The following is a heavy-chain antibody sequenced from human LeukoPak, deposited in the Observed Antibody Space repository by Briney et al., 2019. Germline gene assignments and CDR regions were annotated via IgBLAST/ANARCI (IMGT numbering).Heavy chain of an antibody. CDR2: IYETGNT. D-gene: IGHD6-6*01. CDR1: GGSISSSRHY. CDR3: AKSESIAAPSFDY. V-gene: IGHV4-39*01. Sequence: PSETLSLTCTVSGGSISSSRHYWGWIRQPPGKGLEWIGSIYETGNTYYNPFLESRVTISVDTSKNQFSLRLRSVTAADTAVYYCAKSESIAAPSFDYWGQGTLVTVSS. J-gene: IGHJ4*02.